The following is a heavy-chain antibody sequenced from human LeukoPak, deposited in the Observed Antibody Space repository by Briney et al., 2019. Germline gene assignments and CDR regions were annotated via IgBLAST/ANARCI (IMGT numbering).Heavy chain of an antibody. D-gene: IGHD3-10*01. CDR2: ISSTSTNI. Sequence: GGSLRLSCAASGFSFSDFNMNWFRQAPGKGLEWISYISSTSTNIYYADSVKGRFTISRDNAKNSLYLQMSSLRAEDTAIYYCARGTYASGNSYWGQGTLVTVSS. J-gene: IGHJ4*02. V-gene: IGHV3-48*01. CDR1: GFSFSDFN. CDR3: ARGTYASGNSY.